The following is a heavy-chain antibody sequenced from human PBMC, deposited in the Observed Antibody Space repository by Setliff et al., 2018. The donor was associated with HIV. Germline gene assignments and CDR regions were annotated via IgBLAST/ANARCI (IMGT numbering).Heavy chain of an antibody. CDR2: IYHSGST. D-gene: IGHD3-22*01. Sequence: PSETLSLTCTVSGASTSSNTYSWVWIRQPPGKGLEWIGSIYHSGSTYYNPSLNSRVTISVDASKNQFSLKLSSVTAADTAVYYCASLPPLYDSSGYYFDYWGQGTLVTVS. J-gene: IGHJ4*02. CDR3: ASLPPLYDSSGYYFDY. V-gene: IGHV4-39*01. CDR1: GASTSSNTYS.